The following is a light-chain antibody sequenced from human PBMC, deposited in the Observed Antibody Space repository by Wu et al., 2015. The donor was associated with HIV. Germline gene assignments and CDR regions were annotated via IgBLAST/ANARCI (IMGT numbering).Light chain of an antibody. J-gene: IGKJ4*01. Sequence: DIQMTQSPSSVSASVGDRVTITCRASQDVTSWLAWYQQKPGEAPKLLIYAASSLHSGVPSRFSGSGYGREFTLTISSLQPEDFATYFCQQAHTFPLTFGGGTKVDIK. CDR1: QDVTSW. CDR2: AAS. CDR3: QQAHTFPLT. V-gene: IGKV1-12*01.